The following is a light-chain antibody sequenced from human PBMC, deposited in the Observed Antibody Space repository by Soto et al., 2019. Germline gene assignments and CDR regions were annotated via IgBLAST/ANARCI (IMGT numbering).Light chain of an antibody. V-gene: IGLV1-47*01. CDR2: RNN. CDR1: PSNIGANF. Sequence: QSALTQAPSASAAPGQTVTIFCSGSPSNIGANFVFWYQHRPGTAPKLLIYRNNQRPSGVPDRFSGSKSGTSASLAISGLRAEDEADYYCAAWDDGRTALFGGGTKLTVL. J-gene: IGLJ3*02. CDR3: AAWDDGRTAL.